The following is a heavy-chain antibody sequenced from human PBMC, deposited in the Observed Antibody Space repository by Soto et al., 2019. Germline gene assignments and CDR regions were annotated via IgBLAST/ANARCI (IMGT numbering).Heavy chain of an antibody. CDR3: ARASIAAAGIPPRSPFAF. CDR1: GVGLGCSA. V-gene: IGHV1-69*01. CDR2: IIPIFGTA. D-gene: IGHD6-13*01. J-gene: IGHJ4*02. Sequence: WEAPGVGLGCSARWWLRQAPGKALEWMGGIIPIFGTANYAQKFQGRVTITADESTSTAYMELSSLRSEDTAVYYCARASIAAAGIPPRSPFAFWVQRTLVLGSS.